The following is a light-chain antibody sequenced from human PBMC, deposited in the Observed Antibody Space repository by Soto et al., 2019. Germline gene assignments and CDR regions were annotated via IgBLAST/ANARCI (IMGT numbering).Light chain of an antibody. J-gene: IGKJ4*02. CDR3: QQANTFPLT. CDR2: TAS. V-gene: IGKV1-12*01. Sequence: DIQMTQSPSSVSASVGDRVTITCRASQGISSCLAWYQQKPGKAPNLLIHTASSLPSGVPSRFSGSGSGTDFTLTISSLQPEDFAPYYCQQANTFPLTCGGGTKVEIK. CDR1: QGISSC.